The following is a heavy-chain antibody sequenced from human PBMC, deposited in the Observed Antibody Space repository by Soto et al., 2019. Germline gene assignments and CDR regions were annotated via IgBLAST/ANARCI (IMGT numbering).Heavy chain of an antibody. CDR3: ARVNYGYWGYYYGMDV. V-gene: IGHV3-74*01. CDR1: GFTFSSYW. J-gene: IGHJ6*02. D-gene: IGHD5-18*01. CDR2: INSDGSST. Sequence: GGSLRLSCAASGFTFSSYWMHWVRQAPGKGLVWVSRINSDGSSTSYAGSVKGRFTISRDNAKNTLYLQMNSLRAEDTAVYYCARVNYGYWGYYYGMDVWGQGTTVTVSS.